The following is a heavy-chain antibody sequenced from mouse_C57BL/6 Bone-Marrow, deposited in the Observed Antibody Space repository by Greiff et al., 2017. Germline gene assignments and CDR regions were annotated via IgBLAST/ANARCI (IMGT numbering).Heavy chain of an antibody. Sequence: VQLQQPGAELVKPGASVKVSCKASGYPFTSYWMHWVKQRPGQGLEWIGRIHPSDSATNYNQKFKGKATLTVDKSSSTAYMQLSSLTSEDSAVYYCAMEAYYSNYGWYFDVWGTGTTVTVSA. CDR1: GYPFTSYW. CDR2: IHPSDSAT. V-gene: IGHV1-74*01. D-gene: IGHD2-5*01. CDR3: AMEAYYSNYGWYFDV. J-gene: IGHJ1*03.